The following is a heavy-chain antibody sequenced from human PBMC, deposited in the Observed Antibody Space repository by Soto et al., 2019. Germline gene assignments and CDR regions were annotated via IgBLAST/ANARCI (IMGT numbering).Heavy chain of an antibody. CDR2: IYNTGST. CDR3: ARYNEYSGFDVFDY. Sequence: QGQLRESGPGLVKPSETLSLTCTVSGGSISSYYWSWIRQPPGKGLQWIGYIYNTGSTNYNPSLESRVTISVDTSKNQFSLKLSSVTAADTAMYYCARYNEYSGFDVFDYWGQGALVTVSS. J-gene: IGHJ4*02. V-gene: IGHV4-59*01. D-gene: IGHD5-12*01. CDR1: GGSISSYY.